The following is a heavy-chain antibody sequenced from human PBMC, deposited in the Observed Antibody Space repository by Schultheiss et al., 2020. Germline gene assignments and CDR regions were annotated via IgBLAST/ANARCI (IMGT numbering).Heavy chain of an antibody. D-gene: IGHD1-7*01. Sequence: GGSLRLSCAASGFTFSSYSMNWVRQAPGEGLEWVSYITRDSAKQYADSVKGRFIISRDNARNSLYLQINSLRAEDTAVYYCAREEEGNYGDLWGRGTLVTVSS. J-gene: IGHJ2*01. CDR2: ITRDSAK. CDR1: GFTFSSYS. CDR3: AREEEGNYGDL. V-gene: IGHV3-69-1*01.